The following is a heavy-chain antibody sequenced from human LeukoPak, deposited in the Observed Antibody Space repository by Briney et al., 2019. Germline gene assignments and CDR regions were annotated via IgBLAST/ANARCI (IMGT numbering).Heavy chain of an antibody. Sequence: GGSLRLSCAASGFTLSTYWMHWVRQAPGKGLVWVSRINPDGSTTTYADSVEGRFTISRDNSKNTLYLQMNSLRAEDTAVYYCAKDRIEDYWGQGTLVTVSS. CDR1: GFTLSTYW. CDR3: AKDRIEDY. J-gene: IGHJ4*02. CDR2: INPDGSTT. D-gene: IGHD2-15*01. V-gene: IGHV3-74*01.